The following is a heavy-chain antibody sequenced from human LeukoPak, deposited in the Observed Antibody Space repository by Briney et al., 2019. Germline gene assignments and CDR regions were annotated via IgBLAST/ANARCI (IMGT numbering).Heavy chain of an antibody. CDR1: GYTFTSYG. V-gene: IGHV1-18*01. J-gene: IGHJ4*02. D-gene: IGHD3-10*01. Sequence: ASVKVSCKASGYTFTSYGISWVRQAPGQGLEWMGWISAYNGNTNYAQKLQGRVTMTTDTSTSTAYMELRSLRSDDTAVYYCAREKGLLWFGESDYWGQGTLVTVSS. CDR3: AREKGLLWFGESDY. CDR2: ISAYNGNT.